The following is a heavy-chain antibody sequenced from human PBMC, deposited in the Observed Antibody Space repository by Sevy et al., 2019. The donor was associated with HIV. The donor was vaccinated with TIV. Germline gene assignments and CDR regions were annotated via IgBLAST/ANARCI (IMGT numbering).Heavy chain of an antibody. V-gene: IGHV4-39*01. J-gene: IGHJ4*02. D-gene: IGHD6-19*01. CDR2: ISSSGST. Sequence: SETLSLTCSVSGDSITRSAYYWAWIRQPPGKGLEWIGSISSSGSTYHNASLKGRLTMAVDTSKSQFSLTLESVTAADTAVYYCARRSAGQWLAVYYFHSWGQGTLVTVSS. CDR3: ARRSAGQWLAVYYFHS. CDR1: GDSITRSAYY.